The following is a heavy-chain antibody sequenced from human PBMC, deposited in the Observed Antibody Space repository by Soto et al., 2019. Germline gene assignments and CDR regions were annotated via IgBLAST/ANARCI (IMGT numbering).Heavy chain of an antibody. J-gene: IGHJ4*02. Sequence: ASVKVSCKASGYTFTSYGISWVRQAPGQGLEWMEWISAYNGNTNYAQKLQGRVTMTTDTSTSTAYMELRSLRSDDTAVYYCARTRDPPYNPYSGSPNWVFDYWGQGTLVTVSS. CDR2: ISAYNGNT. CDR3: ARTRDPPYNPYSGSPNWVFDY. CDR1: GYTFTSYG. D-gene: IGHD1-26*01. V-gene: IGHV1-18*01.